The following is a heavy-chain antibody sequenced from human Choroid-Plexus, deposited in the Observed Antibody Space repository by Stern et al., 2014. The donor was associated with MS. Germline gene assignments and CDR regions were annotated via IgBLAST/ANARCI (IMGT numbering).Heavy chain of an antibody. CDR3: AKDRQYLTYFFDH. D-gene: IGHD2/OR15-2a*01. Sequence: QVQLMQSGGGVVQPGRPLRLSCVASGFTFGSCAMHWVRQAPGKGLEWVAGVSYDGSNKYYADSVKGRFTISRDNSQNTLYMQISSLRPEDTAVYYCAKDRQYLTYFFDHWGQGSLVTVSS. CDR2: VSYDGSNK. CDR1: GFTFGSCA. J-gene: IGHJ5*02. V-gene: IGHV3-30*18.